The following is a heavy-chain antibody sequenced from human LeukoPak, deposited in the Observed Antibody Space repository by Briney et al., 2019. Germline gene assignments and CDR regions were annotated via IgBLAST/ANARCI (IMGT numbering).Heavy chain of an antibody. D-gene: IGHD3-10*01. CDR1: GGSIDSDYYY. CDR2: IYHSGST. J-gene: IGHJ4*02. CDR3: ASVQVYYYSSGSYHAYYYFDY. Sequence: SETLSLTCSVSGGSIDSDYYYWAWIRQPPGKGLEWIGSIYHSGSTYYNPSLKSRVTISVDTSKNQFSLKLSSVTAADTAVYYCASVQVYYYSSGSYHAYYYFDYWGQGTLVTVSS. V-gene: IGHV4-39*07.